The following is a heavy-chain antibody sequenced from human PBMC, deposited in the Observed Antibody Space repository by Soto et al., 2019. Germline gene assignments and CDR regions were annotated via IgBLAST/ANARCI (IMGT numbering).Heavy chain of an antibody. D-gene: IGHD6-13*01. CDR2: ISSSDYI. CDR3: ARARVYATGPLDF. J-gene: IGHJ4*02. V-gene: IGHV3-21*06. Sequence: GGSLRLSCAASGFTFTSYTMNWVRQAPGKGLEWVSSISSSDYIYYADSMKGRVTISRDNAKNSLFLDMNSLTGEDTAVYYCARARVYATGPLDFWGQGTLVTVSS. CDR1: GFTFTSYT.